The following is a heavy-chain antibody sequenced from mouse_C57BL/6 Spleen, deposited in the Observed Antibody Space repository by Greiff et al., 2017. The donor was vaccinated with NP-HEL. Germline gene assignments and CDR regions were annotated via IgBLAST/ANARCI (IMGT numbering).Heavy chain of an antibody. J-gene: IGHJ2*01. CDR2: IDPSDSYT. CDR3: AVIYYDDSFDY. Sequence: QVQLQQPGAELVMPGASVKLSCKASGYTFTSYWMHWVKQRPGQGLEWIGEIDPSDSYTNYNQKFKGKSTLTVDKSSSTAYMQLSSLTSEDSAVYYCAVIYYDDSFDYWGQGTTLTVSS. CDR1: GYTFTSYW. D-gene: IGHD2-4*01. V-gene: IGHV1-69*01.